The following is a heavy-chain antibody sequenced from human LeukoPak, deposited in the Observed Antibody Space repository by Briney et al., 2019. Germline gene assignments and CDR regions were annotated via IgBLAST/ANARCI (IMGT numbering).Heavy chain of an antibody. CDR1: GFTFVSYT. J-gene: IGHJ4*02. V-gene: IGHV3-23*01. D-gene: IGHD6-13*01. Sequence: GGSLRLSCAASGFTFVSYTMNWVRQAPGKGLEWVSGISVSGTSTYYADAVKGRFTISRDNSKNTLYLQMNSLRAEDTAVYYCARRTNSWPNFDYWGQGTLVTVSS. CDR2: ISVSGTST. CDR3: ARRTNSWPNFDY.